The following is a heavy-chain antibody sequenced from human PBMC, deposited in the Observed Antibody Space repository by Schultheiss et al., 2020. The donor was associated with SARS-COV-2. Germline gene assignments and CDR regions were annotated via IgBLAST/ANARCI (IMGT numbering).Heavy chain of an antibody. D-gene: IGHD4-11*01. CDR2: ISSSSSYI. V-gene: IGHV3-21*01. CDR3: AKGHYSNLRYNWFDP. Sequence: GGSLRLSCAASGFTFSSYSMNWVRQAPGKGLEWVSSISSSSSYIYYADSVKGRFTISRDNSKNTLYLQMNSLRAEDTAVYYCAKGHYSNLRYNWFDPWGQGTLVTVSS. CDR1: GFTFSSYS. J-gene: IGHJ5*02.